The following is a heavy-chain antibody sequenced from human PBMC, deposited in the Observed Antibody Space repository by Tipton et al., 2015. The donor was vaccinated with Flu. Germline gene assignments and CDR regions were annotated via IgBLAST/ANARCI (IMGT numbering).Heavy chain of an antibody. J-gene: IGHJ4*02. CDR3: ARLRATSWYGDY. CDR1: GGSISSSSYH. Sequence: TLSLTCTVSGGSISSSSYHWGWIRQPPGKGLEWIGSMYYSGSTYDNPSLKSRVIISADTSKNQFSLGWSSVTAADTAVYYCARLRATSWYGDYWGQGTLVTVSS. CDR2: MYYSGST. V-gene: IGHV4-39*01. D-gene: IGHD6-13*01.